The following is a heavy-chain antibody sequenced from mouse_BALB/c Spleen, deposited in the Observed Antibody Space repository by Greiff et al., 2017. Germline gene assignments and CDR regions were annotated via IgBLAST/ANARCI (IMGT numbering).Heavy chain of an antibody. CDR3: SLYYYGSSFYYFDY. CDR1: GYSFTSYY. D-gene: IGHD1-1*01. CDR2: IDPFNGGT. V-gene: IGHV1S135*01. Sequence: VQLQQSGPELMKPGASVKISCKASGYSFTSYYMHWVKQSHGKSLEWIGYIDPFNGGTSYNQKFKGKATLTVDKSSSTAYMHLSSLTSEDSAVYYCSLYYYGSSFYYFDYWGQGTTLTVSS. J-gene: IGHJ2*01.